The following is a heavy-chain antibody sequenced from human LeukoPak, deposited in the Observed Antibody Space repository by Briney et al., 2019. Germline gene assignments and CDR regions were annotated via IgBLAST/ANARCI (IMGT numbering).Heavy chain of an antibody. CDR3: ASYMVRGVTRAFDI. D-gene: IGHD3-10*01. V-gene: IGHV3-53*01. CDR1: GFTVSSKY. Sequence: PGGSLRLSRAASGFTVSSKYMSWVRQAPGKGLEWVSVIYSGGDTNYADSVKGRFTISRDNSKNTPYLQMNSLRAEDTGVYYCASYMVRGVTRAFDIWAQETMVTVSS. J-gene: IGHJ3*02. CDR2: IYSGGDT.